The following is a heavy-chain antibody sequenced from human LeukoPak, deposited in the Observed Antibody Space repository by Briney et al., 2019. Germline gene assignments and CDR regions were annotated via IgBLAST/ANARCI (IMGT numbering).Heavy chain of an antibody. V-gene: IGHV4-61*05. D-gene: IGHD1-26*01. CDR2: IYYSGST. CDR1: GGSISSSSYY. CDR3: ARHGRNQWELYYYYGMDV. Sequence: SETLSLTCTVSGGSISSSSYYWGWIRQPPGKGLEWIGYIYYSGSTNYNPSLKSRVTISVDTSKNQFSLKLSSVTAADTAVYYCARHGRNQWELYYYYGMDVWGQGTTVTVSS. J-gene: IGHJ6*02.